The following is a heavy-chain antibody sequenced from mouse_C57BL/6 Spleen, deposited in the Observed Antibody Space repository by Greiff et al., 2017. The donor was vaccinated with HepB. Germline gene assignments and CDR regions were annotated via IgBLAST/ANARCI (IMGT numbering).Heavy chain of an antibody. J-gene: IGHJ4*01. CDR2: INPSNGGI. CDR3: AREEVHAKGYYAMDY. D-gene: IGHD6-1*01. CDR1: GYTFTSYW. V-gene: IGHV1-53*01. Sequence: QVQLQQPGTELVKPGASVKLSCKASGYTFTSYWMHWVKQRPGQGLEWIGNINPSNGGINYNEKFKSKATLTVDKSSSTAYMQLSSLTSEDSAVSYCAREEVHAKGYYAMDYWGQVTSVTVSS.